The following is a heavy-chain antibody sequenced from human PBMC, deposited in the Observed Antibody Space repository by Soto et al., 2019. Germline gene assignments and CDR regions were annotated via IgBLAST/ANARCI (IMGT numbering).Heavy chain of an antibody. CDR3: AREYCSGGSCYGFPDYYYMDV. J-gene: IGHJ6*03. D-gene: IGHD2-15*01. V-gene: IGHV3-11*01. CDR1: GFTFSDYY. Sequence: TGGSLRLSCAASGFTFSDYYMSWIRQAPGKGLEWVSYISSSGSTIYYADSVKGRFTISRDNAKNSLYLQMNSLRAEDTAVYYCAREYCSGGSCYGFPDYYYMDVWGKGTTVTVSS. CDR2: ISSSGSTI.